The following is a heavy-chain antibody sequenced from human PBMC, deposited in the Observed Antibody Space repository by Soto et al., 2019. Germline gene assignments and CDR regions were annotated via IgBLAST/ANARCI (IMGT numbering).Heavy chain of an antibody. CDR2: ISYDGTNK. CDR3: AKPPDPALYYNAMDV. CDR1: GFTFNTYG. J-gene: IGHJ6*02. V-gene: IGHV3-30*18. Sequence: QVRLVESGGGVVQPGRSLRLSCAASGFTFNTYGMHWVRQAPGKGLEWVAVISYDGTNKHYADSVKGRFTISRDNSKNTLYQQLNSLRAEDTAVYCCAKPPDPALYYNAMDVWGQGTTVTVSS.